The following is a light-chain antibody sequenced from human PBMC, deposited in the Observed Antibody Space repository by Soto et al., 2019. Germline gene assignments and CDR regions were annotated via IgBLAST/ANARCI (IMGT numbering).Light chain of an antibody. Sequence: QAVVTQPPSASGTPGQRVTISCSGSSSNIGRNAVNWYQQLPGTAPKLLIYSNNQRPSGVPDRFSGSKSGTSASLAISGLQSENEADYYCAAWDDSLNGVVFGGGTQLTVL. V-gene: IGLV1-44*01. CDR1: SSNIGRNA. CDR3: AAWDDSLNGVV. CDR2: SNN. J-gene: IGLJ2*01.